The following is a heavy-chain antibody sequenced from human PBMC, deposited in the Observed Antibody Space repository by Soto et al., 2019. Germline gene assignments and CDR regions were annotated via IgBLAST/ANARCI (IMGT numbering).Heavy chain of an antibody. CDR3: ASLALSYVWGSTFDY. CDR1: GFTFSSYA. Sequence: GGSLRLSCAASGFTFSSYAMSWVRQAPGKGLEWVSAISGSGGSTYYADSVKGQFTISRANSKNTLYLQMNSLRAEDTAVYYCASLALSYVWGSTFDYWGQGTLVTVSS. V-gene: IGHV3-23*01. D-gene: IGHD3-16*01. J-gene: IGHJ4*02. CDR2: ISGSGGST.